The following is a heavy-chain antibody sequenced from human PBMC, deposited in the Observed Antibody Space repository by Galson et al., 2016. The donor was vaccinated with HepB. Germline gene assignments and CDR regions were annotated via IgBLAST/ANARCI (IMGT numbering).Heavy chain of an antibody. J-gene: IGHJ4*02. CDR2: INPSGGSR. CDR3: ARGGYGDYLDY. V-gene: IGHV1-46*01. D-gene: IGHD4-17*01. Sequence: SVKVSCKASGYILTSYYIHWVRQAPGQGLEWMGIINPSGGSRTYAQKFQGRVTMTRDTSTSTVYMELSSLRSEDTAVCYCARGGYGDYLDYWGQGTLVTVSS. CDR1: GYILTSYY.